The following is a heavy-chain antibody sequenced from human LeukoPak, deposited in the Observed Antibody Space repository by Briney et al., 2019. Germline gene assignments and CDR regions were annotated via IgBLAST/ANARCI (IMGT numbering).Heavy chain of an antibody. Sequence: ASVKVSCKASGYTFTSYGISWVRQAPGQGLEWMGWISAYNGNTNYAQKLQGRVTMTTDTSTSTAYMELRSLRSDDTAVYYCAVGPPRIAARQAYYYYYYMDVWGKGTTVAVSS. CDR3: AVGPPRIAARQAYYYYYYMDV. D-gene: IGHD6-6*01. CDR1: GYTFTSYG. CDR2: ISAYNGNT. J-gene: IGHJ6*03. V-gene: IGHV1-18*01.